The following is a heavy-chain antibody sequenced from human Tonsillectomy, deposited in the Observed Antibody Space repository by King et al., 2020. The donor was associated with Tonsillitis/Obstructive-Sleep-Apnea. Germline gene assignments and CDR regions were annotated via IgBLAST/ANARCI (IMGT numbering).Heavy chain of an antibody. V-gene: IGHV4-39*01. D-gene: IGHD4-17*01. CDR1: GGSISSSSYY. CDR2: IYYSGST. J-gene: IGHJ6*03. CDR3: ATHGGDDYGDYVPLDYYYYMDV. Sequence: LQLQESGPGLVKPSETLSLTCTVSGGSISSSSYYWGWIRQPPGKGLEWIGSIYYSGSTYYNPSLKSRVTISVDTSKNQFSLKLSSVTAADTAVYYCATHGGDDYGDYVPLDYYYYMDVWGKGTTVTVSS.